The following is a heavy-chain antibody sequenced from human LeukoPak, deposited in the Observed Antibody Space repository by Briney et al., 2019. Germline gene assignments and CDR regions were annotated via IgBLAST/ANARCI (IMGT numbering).Heavy chain of an antibody. CDR3: ARASTAFGSLDY. V-gene: IGHV4-31*03. CDR2: IYYSGST. Sequence: SQTLSLTCTVSGGSISSGGYYWSWIRQHPGKGLEWIGYIYYSGSTYYNPSLKSRVTISVDTSKNQFSLKLSSVTAADTAVYYCARASTAFGSLDYWGQGTLVTVSS. CDR1: GGSISSGGYY. J-gene: IGHJ4*02. D-gene: IGHD3-10*01.